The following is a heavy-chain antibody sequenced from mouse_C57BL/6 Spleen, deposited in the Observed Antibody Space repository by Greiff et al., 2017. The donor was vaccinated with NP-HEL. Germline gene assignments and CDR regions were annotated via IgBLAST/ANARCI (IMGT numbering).Heavy chain of an antibody. CDR2: IDPSDSYT. CDR1: GYTFTSYW. V-gene: IGHV1-59*01. J-gene: IGHJ4*01. CDR3: ARYTTVVDGAMDY. D-gene: IGHD1-1*01. Sequence: QVQLQQPGAELVRPGTSVKLSCKASGYTFTSYWMHWVKQRPGQGLEWIGVIDPSDSYTNYNQKFQGKATLTVDTSSSTAYMQLSSLTAEDSAVYYCARYTTVVDGAMDYWGQGTSVTVSS.